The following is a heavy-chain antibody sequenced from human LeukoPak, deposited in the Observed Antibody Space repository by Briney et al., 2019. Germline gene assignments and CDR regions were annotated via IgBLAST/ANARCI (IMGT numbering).Heavy chain of an antibody. V-gene: IGHV3-74*01. CDR1: GFTFSSYW. J-gene: IGHJ4*02. Sequence: GGSLRLSCAASGFTFSSYWMHWVRQAPGKGLVWVSRINTDGSSTTYADSVKGRFTISRDNAKNTLYLQMNRLRAEDTAVYYCARDPVLDDYGGNSPYWGQGTLVTVSS. D-gene: IGHD4-23*01. CDR3: ARDPVLDDYGGNSPY. CDR2: INTDGSST.